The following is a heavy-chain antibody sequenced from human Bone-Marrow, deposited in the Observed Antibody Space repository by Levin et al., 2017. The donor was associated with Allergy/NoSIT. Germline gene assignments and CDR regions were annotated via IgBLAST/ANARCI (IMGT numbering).Heavy chain of an antibody. Sequence: PGESLKISCAASGFTFSSYEMNWVRQAPGKGLEWVSYISSSGSTIYYADSVKGRFTISRDNAKNSLYLQMNSLRAEDTAVYYCARDMVPFYDYVWGSYRPVEYDAFDIWGQGTMVTVSS. D-gene: IGHD3-16*02. J-gene: IGHJ3*02. CDR3: ARDMVPFYDYVWGSYRPVEYDAFDI. V-gene: IGHV3-48*03. CDR2: ISSSGSTI. CDR1: GFTFSSYE.